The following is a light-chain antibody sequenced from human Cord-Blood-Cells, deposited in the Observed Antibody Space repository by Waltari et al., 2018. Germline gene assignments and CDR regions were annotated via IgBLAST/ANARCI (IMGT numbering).Light chain of an antibody. J-gene: IGKJ1*01. CDR1: QSISRW. Sequence: DIQMTQSPSTLSAYVGDRVTITCRARQSISRWLAWYQQKPGKAPKLLIYDDSSLESGVPSRFSGSGSGTEFPLTISSLQPDDFATYDCQQYNSYSWTFGQGPKVEIK. CDR2: DDS. CDR3: QQYNSYSWT. V-gene: IGKV1-5*01.